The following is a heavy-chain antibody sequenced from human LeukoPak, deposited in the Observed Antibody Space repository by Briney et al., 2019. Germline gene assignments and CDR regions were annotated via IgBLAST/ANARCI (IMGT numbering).Heavy chain of an antibody. CDR2: NSYSGST. V-gene: IGHV4-61*01. CDR1: GGSVSSGSYY. Sequence: SHTLSLTCTVAGGSVSSGSYYWSWFRQPPGKGLEWIGYNSYSGSTNYNPSLKSRVTISVDTSKNQFSLKLNSVTAADTAVYYCASARSGYSSDYWGQGTLVTVAS. D-gene: IGHD6-13*01. J-gene: IGHJ4*02. CDR3: ASARSGYSSDY.